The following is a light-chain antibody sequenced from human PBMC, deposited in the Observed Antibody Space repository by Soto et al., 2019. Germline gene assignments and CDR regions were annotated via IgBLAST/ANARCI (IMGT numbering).Light chain of an antibody. CDR2: GTS. CDR1: QSVASN. CDR3: QHYNNWPIT. Sequence: EIVMTQSPASLSVSPGESVTLSCRASQSVASNLAWYQQKPGQAPRLRIYGTSTRATGVPARFSGSGSGTDFTLTISSLQAADFAVYHCQHYNNWPITFGQGTRLEIK. J-gene: IGKJ5*01. V-gene: IGKV3-15*01.